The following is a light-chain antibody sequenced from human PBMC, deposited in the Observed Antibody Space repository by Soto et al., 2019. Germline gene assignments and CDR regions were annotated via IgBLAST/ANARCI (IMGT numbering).Light chain of an antibody. Sequence: EIVLTQSPGTLSLSPGERATLSCRASQSVANDYLAWYQQKPGQSPRLLLYGASSRATGIPDRFSGSGSGTDFTLTISRLEPDDFAGYYCQQYGGSPLVTFGGGTQVEIK. J-gene: IGKJ4*01. CDR3: QQYGGSPLVT. CDR1: QSVANDY. V-gene: IGKV3-20*01. CDR2: GAS.